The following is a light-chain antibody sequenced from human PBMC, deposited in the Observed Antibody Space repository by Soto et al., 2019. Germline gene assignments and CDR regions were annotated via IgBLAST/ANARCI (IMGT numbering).Light chain of an antibody. J-gene: IGKJ1*01. Sequence: EIVMTQSPATLSVSPGETATLSCRASQSLNSDLAWYQQKPGQSPRLLIYSASTRATGIPVRFSGSGFGTEFSIIISSLQSEDFAVYFCHQYSDWPRTFGQGTRVDIK. CDR1: QSLNSD. CDR3: HQYSDWPRT. V-gene: IGKV3-15*01. CDR2: SAS.